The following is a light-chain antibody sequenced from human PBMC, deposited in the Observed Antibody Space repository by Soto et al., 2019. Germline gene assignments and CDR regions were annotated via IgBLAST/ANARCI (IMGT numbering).Light chain of an antibody. CDR3: KSYAGSNTYV. V-gene: IGLV2-8*01. CDR2: EVV. CDR1: KNXIGVYDF. Sequence: QSALTQPPSASGSPGQSVTISCTGXKNXIGVYDFVSWYQHHPGKAPRLIIYEVVQRPSGVPDRFSGSKSGNTASLTVSGLQAADEADYFCKSYAGSNTYVFGSGTKPTVL. J-gene: IGLJ1*01.